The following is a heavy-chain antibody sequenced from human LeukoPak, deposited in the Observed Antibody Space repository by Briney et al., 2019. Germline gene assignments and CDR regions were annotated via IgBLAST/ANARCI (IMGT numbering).Heavy chain of an antibody. D-gene: IGHD3-9*01. CDR2: INPNIGAT. CDR3: ARGYDTAYYFDY. Sequence: ASVKCSCKASGYTFTVYYMHWVRQATGQGLEWIGWINPNIGATNYAQRFQGRVTMTRDTSISTAYMEMSRLRSDDTAVYYCARGYDTAYYFDYWGQGTLVTVSS. CDR1: GYTFTVYY. V-gene: IGHV1-2*02. J-gene: IGHJ4*02.